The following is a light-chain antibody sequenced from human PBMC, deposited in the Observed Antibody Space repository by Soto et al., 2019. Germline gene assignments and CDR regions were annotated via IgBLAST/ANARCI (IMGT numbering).Light chain of an antibody. CDR3: AACDDSLNGVV. V-gene: IGLV1-44*01. J-gene: IGLJ2*01. CDR2: SNN. CDR1: SSNIGRNT. Sequence: QPVLTQPPSASGTPGQRVTISCSGSSSNIGRNTVNWYQQVPGTAPKLLIYSNNQRPSGVPDRFSGSKSGTSASLAISGLQSEDEADYYCAACDDSLNGVVFGGGTKLTVL.